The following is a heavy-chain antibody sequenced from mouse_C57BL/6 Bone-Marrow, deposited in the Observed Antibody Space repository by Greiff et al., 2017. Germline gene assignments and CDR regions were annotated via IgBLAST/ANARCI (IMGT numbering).Heavy chain of an antibody. J-gene: IGHJ2*01. CDR1: GYSFTDYN. Sequence: EVQVVESGPELVKPGASVKISCKASGYSFTDYNMNWVKQSNGKSLEWIGVINPNYGTTSYNQKFKGKATLTVDQSSSTAYMQLNSLTSEDSAFYYCARSGYYGSSYVGYWGQGTTLTVSS. V-gene: IGHV1-39*01. CDR3: ARSGYYGSSYVGY. CDR2: INPNYGTT. D-gene: IGHD1-1*01.